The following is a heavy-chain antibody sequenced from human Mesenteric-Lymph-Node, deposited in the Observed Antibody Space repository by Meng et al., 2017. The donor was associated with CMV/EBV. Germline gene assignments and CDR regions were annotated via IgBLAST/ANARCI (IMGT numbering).Heavy chain of an antibody. Sequence: GESLKISCAASGFTFSSYGMHWVRQAPGKGLEWVAFIRYDGSNKYYADSVKGRFTISRDNAKNSLYLQMNSLRAEDTAVYYCARDRPVVPAALDYWGQGTLVTVSS. CDR1: GFTFSSYG. CDR3: ARDRPVVPAALDY. J-gene: IGHJ4*02. CDR2: IRYDGSNK. D-gene: IGHD2-2*01. V-gene: IGHV3-30*02.